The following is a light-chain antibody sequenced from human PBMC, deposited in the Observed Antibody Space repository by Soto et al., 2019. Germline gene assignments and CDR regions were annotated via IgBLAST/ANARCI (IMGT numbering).Light chain of an antibody. Sequence: EIVMTQSPATLSVAPGERATLSCRASQSVSSNLAWYQQKPGQAPRLLIYCASTRATGIPARFSGSGSGTELTLTISSLQSEDFALYYCKQYNNWPPWTFGQGNKLEIK. V-gene: IGKV3-15*01. CDR1: QSVSSN. CDR3: KQYNNWPPWT. J-gene: IGKJ1*01. CDR2: CAS.